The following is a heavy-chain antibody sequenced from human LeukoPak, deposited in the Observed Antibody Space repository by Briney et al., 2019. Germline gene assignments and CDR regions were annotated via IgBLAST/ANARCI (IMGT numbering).Heavy chain of an antibody. J-gene: IGHJ6*02. CDR2: IYSSGST. CDR3: ARRWRDGSGNYYYYYGMDV. Sequence: SETLSLTCTVSGGSISSYYWTWIRQPPGKGLEWIGYIYSSGSTNYNPSLKSRVTISVDTSKNQFSLKLSSVTAADTAVYYCARRWRDGSGNYYYYYGMDVWGQGTTVTVSS. V-gene: IGHV4-4*08. D-gene: IGHD3-10*01. CDR1: GGSISSYY.